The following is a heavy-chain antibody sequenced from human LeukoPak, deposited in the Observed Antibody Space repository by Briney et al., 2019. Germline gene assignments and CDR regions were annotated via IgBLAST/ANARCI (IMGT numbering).Heavy chain of an antibody. J-gene: IGHJ6*02. CDR1: GFTFTSYA. V-gene: IGHV3-23*01. CDR3: AKGVIVSATTGGGMDV. D-gene: IGHD2-2*01. Sequence: GGSLRLSCAVSGFTFTSYAMSWVRQAPGKGLECVSGISGSGGSTYYADSVKGRFTISRDNSKKTVYMQMNSLRVEDTAVYYCAKGVIVSATTGGGMDVWGQGTTVIVSS. CDR2: ISGSGGST.